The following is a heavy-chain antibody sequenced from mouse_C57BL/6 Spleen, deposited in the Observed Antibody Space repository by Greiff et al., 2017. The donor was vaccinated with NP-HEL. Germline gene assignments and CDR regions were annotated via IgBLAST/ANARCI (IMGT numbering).Heavy chain of an antibody. CDR3: AGRVYDYDFDY. V-gene: IGHV3-6*01. CDR1: GYSITSGYY. D-gene: IGHD2-4*01. J-gene: IGHJ2*01. CDR2: ISYDGSN. Sequence: ESGPGLVKPSQSLSLTCSVTGYSITSGYYWNWIRQFPGNKLEWMGYISYDGSNNYNPSLKNRISITRDTSKNQFFLKLNSVTTEDTATYYCAGRVYDYDFDYWGQGTTLTVSS.